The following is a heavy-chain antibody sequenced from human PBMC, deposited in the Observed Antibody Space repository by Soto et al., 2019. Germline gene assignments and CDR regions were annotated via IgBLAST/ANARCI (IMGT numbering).Heavy chain of an antibody. V-gene: IGHV3-30-3*01. CDR3: ARAEPAGFGVPTASHYYGMDV. J-gene: IGHJ6*02. CDR2: ISYDGTNK. D-gene: IGHD3-3*01. Sequence: VILVESGGGVVHPGRSLRLSCAASGFTFSGYALHWVRQTPGKGLEWMAVISYDGTNKYYAGSVEGRFTISRDNSRNTLFLQMNSLRPEDTAIYYCARAEPAGFGVPTASHYYGMDVWGQGTTVTVSS. CDR1: GFTFSGYA.